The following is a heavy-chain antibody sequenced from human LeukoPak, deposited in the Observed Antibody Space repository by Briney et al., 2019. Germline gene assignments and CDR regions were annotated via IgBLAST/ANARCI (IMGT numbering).Heavy chain of an antibody. CDR2: ISSSGITI. Sequence: GRSLRLSCAASGFTFSDYYMSWIRQAPGKGLEWVSYISSSGITIYYADSVKGRFTISRGNAKNSLYLQINSLRAEDTAVYYCARPYYYDSGAYFQHWGQGTLVTVSS. D-gene: IGHD3-22*01. CDR3: ARPYYYDSGAYFQH. CDR1: GFTFSDYY. J-gene: IGHJ1*01. V-gene: IGHV3-11*04.